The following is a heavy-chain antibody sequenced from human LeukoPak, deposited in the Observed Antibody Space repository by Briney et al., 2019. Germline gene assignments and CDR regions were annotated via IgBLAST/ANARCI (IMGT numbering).Heavy chain of an antibody. CDR3: TKDQGSNFGPFDY. V-gene: IGHV3-33*06. Sequence: GGSLRLSRAAFGVTLTTSGIHWVRQAPGKGLEWVAVLFYDGSNEFYSDSVKGRFTISRDTAKNMVYLQMSSLRAEDTGVYYCTKDQGSNFGPFDYWGQGTLVAVSS. D-gene: IGHD4-11*01. CDR1: GVTLTTSG. CDR2: LFYDGSNE. J-gene: IGHJ4*02.